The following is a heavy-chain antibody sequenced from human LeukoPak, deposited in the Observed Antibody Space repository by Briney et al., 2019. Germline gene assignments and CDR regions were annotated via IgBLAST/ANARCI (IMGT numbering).Heavy chain of an antibody. CDR3: ARGPPLGVFGVVTAD. V-gene: IGHV1-8*01. CDR1: GYTFTSYN. CDR2: MNPNSNNA. Sequence: ASVKVSCKASGYTFTSYNFNWVRQATGQGLEWIGWMNPNSNNAGYAQKFQGRVTLTRNTSITTAYMELSSLTSEDTAVYYCARGPPLGVFGVVTADWGQGPLVTVPS. D-gene: IGHD3-3*01. J-gene: IGHJ4*02.